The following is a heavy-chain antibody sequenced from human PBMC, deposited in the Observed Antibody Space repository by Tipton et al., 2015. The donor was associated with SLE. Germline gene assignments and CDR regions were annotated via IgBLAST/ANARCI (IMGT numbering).Heavy chain of an antibody. CDR2: ISGGGETT. CDR1: GFPFSRYS. D-gene: IGHD2-15*01. V-gene: IGHV3-23*01. Sequence: GSLRLSCTASGFPFSRYSMSWARQAPGKGLEWVSAISGGGETTQYADSVKGRFTISRDNSKNTLYLQMDSLRAEDTALYYCAKSGFLCSGGSCYSVDYWGQGTLVTVSS. J-gene: IGHJ4*02. CDR3: AKSGFLCSGGSCYSVDY.